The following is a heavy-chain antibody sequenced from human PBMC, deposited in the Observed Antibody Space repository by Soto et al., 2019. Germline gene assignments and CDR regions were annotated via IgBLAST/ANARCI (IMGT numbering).Heavy chain of an antibody. CDR2: ISYSGST. CDR1: GGSVSSGGYY. V-gene: IGHV4-31*03. J-gene: IGHJ5*02. CDR3: ARDSPYGGNSNWFDP. D-gene: IGHD4-17*01. Sequence: SETLSLTCTVSGGSVSSGGYYWSWIRQHPGKGLEWIGYISYSGSTDYNPSLKSRVIISVDTSKNQFSLKLSSVTAADTAVYYCARDSPYGGNSNWFDPWGQGTLVTVSS.